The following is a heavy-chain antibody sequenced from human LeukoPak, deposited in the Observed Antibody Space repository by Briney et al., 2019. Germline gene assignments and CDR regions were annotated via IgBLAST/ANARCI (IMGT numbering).Heavy chain of an antibody. J-gene: IGHJ4*02. CDR3: ARAPLGVRGVIIRRQGPYYFDY. Sequence: GASVKVSCKASGYTFTSYDINWVRQATGQGLEWMGWMNPNSGNTGYAQKFQGRVTMTRNTSISTAYMELSSLRSEDTAVYYCARAPLGVRGVIIRRQGPYYFDYWGQGTLVTVSS. D-gene: IGHD3-10*01. V-gene: IGHV1-8*01. CDR2: MNPNSGNT. CDR1: GYTFTSYD.